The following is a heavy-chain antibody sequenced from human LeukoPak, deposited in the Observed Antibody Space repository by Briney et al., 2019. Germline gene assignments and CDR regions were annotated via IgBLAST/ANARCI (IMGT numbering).Heavy chain of an antibody. J-gene: IGHJ4*02. D-gene: IGHD2-2*01. V-gene: IGHV4-34*01. Sequence: SETLSLTCAVYGGSFSGYYWSWIRQSPGKGLEWIGEINHSGSTNYNPSLKSRVTISVETSKNQFSLKLSSVTAADTAMYYCARVKRKYQVLKPLHETPSHYFDYWGQGTLVTVSS. CDR1: GGSFSGYY. CDR3: ARVKRKYQVLKPLHETPSHYFDY. CDR2: INHSGST.